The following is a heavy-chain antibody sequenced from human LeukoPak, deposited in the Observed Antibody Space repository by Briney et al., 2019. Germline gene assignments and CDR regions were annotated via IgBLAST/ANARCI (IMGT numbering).Heavy chain of an antibody. V-gene: IGHV3-30*18. D-gene: IGHD3-10*01. CDR1: GFTFGSYG. CDR2: ISYDGSNK. Sequence: GGSLRLSCAASGFTFGSYGMHWVRQAPGKGLEWVAVISYDGSNKYYADSVKGRFTISRDNSKNTVYLQMNSLRAEDTAVYYCAKVAVYYYGSGSYNDAFDIWGQGTMVTVSS. CDR3: AKVAVYYYGSGSYNDAFDI. J-gene: IGHJ3*02.